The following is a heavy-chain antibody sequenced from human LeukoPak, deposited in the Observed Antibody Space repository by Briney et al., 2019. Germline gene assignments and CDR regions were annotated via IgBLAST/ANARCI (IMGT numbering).Heavy chain of an antibody. J-gene: IGHJ4*02. Sequence: ASVKVSCKASGYTFTGYYMHWVRQAPGQGLEWMGWINPNSEDGTNYAQKFQGRVTMTRDTSTSTVYMELSSLRSEDTAVYYCARSFPGGPIFGVVTIKRYFDYWGQGTLVTVSS. V-gene: IGHV1-2*02. CDR2: INPNSEDGT. D-gene: IGHD3-3*01. CDR3: ARSFPGGPIFGVVTIKRYFDY. CDR1: GYTFTGYY.